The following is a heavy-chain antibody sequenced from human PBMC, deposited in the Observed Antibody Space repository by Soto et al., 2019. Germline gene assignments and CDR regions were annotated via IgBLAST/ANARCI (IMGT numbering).Heavy chain of an antibody. J-gene: IGHJ5*02. CDR2: IIPIFGTA. CDR1: GDTFSSYA. CDR3: ASDTREGSYRWFDP. Sequence: PSVKVSCKASGDTFSSYAISWVRQAPGQGLEWMGGIIPIFGTANYAQKFQGRVTITADESTSTAYMELSSLRSEDTAVYYCASDTREGSYRWFDPWGQGTLVTVS. V-gene: IGHV1-69*13. D-gene: IGHD1-26*01.